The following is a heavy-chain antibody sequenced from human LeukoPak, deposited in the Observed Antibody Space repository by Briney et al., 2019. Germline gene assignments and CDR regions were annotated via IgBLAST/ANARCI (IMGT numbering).Heavy chain of an antibody. CDR2: ITIDGSST. D-gene: IGHD3-10*02. CDR3: AELGITMIGGV. Sequence: GGSLRLSCAASGFTFSSYGMSWVRQAPGKGLEWVSRITIDGSSTDYADSVKGRFTISRDNAKNSLYLQMNSLRAEDTAVYYCAELGITMIGGVWGKGTTVTISS. CDR1: GFTFSSYG. J-gene: IGHJ6*04. V-gene: IGHV3-74*01.